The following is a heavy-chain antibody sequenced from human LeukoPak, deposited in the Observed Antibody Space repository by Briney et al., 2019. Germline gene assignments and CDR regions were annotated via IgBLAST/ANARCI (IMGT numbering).Heavy chain of an antibody. CDR2: INPNSGGT. D-gene: IGHD3-10*01. Sequence: ASVKVSCKASGYTFTGYYMHWVRQAPGQGLEWMGWINPNSGGTNYAQKFQGRVTMTRDTSISTAYMELSRLRPDDTAVYYCARGPKYYYGSASYLLDYWGQGTLVTVSS. CDR1: GYTFTGYY. J-gene: IGHJ4*02. CDR3: ARGPKYYYGSASYLLDY. V-gene: IGHV1-2*02.